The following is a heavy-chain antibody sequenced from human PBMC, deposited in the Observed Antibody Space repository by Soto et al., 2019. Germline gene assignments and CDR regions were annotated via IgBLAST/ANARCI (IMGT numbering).Heavy chain of an antibody. Sequence: GGSLRLSCAASGFTFSSYAMSWVRQAPGKGLEWVSDISCSGGSTYYADSVKGRFTISRDNSKNTLYLQMNSLRAEDTAVYYCATTSGSYYDFDYWGQGTLVTVSS. CDR1: GFTFSSYA. D-gene: IGHD1-26*01. V-gene: IGHV3-23*01. CDR2: ISCSGGST. J-gene: IGHJ4*02. CDR3: ATTSGSYYDFDY.